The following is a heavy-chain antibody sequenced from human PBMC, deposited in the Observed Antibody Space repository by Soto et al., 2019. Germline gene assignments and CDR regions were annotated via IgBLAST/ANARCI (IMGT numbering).Heavy chain of an antibody. CDR3: AKFQPPSMFRTTIFDY. CDR1: GFTFSSYA. D-gene: IGHD2-2*01. J-gene: IGHJ4*02. V-gene: IGHV3-23*01. Sequence: PGGSLRLSCAASGFTFSSYAMSWVRQAPGKGLEWVSAISGSGGSTYYADSVKGRFTISRDNSKNTLYLQMNSLRAEDTAVYYCAKFQPPSMFRTTIFDYWGQRTLLTVSS. CDR2: ISGSGGST.